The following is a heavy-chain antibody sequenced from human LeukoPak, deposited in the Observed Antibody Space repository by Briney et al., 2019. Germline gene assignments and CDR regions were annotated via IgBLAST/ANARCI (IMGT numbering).Heavy chain of an antibody. V-gene: IGHV3-7*01. J-gene: IGHJ4*02. CDR3: ARKWGFYDS. CDR2: IKEYGSEK. D-gene: IGHD1-26*01. CDR1: GFTFSSYW. Sequence: PGGALRLSCAASGFTFSSYWMTWVRQAPGRGLEGVANIKEYGSEKYYVDSVKGRFTISRDNAKNSLYLQMNSLRAEDTAVYYCARKWGFYDSWGQGTVVTVSS.